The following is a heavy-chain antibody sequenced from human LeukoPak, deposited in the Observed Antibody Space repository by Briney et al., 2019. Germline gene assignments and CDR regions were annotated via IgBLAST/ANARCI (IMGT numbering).Heavy chain of an antibody. D-gene: IGHD5/OR15-5a*01. V-gene: IGHV3-9*01. CDR3: AKGVVSGVTSLFES. CDR1: GFTFSDYY. Sequence: GGSLRLSCAASGFTFSDYYMSWIRQAPGKGLEWVSGISWNSGYIGYADSVKGRFTVSRDNAKNSLYLQMNSLRAEDTALYFCAKGVVSGVTSLFESWGQGTLVTVSS. J-gene: IGHJ4*02. CDR2: ISWNSGYI.